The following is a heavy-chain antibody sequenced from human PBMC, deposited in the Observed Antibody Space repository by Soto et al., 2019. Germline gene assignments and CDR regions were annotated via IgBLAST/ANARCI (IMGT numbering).Heavy chain of an antibody. CDR3: ARGQRIAAAYAEYFHH. D-gene: IGHD6-13*01. CDR1: GYTFTSYD. Sequence: ASVKVSCKASGYTFTSYDINWVRQATGQGLEWMGWMNPNSGNTGYAQRFQGRVTMTRNTSISTAYMELSSLRSEDTAVYYCARGQRIAAAYAEYFHHWRQGTLVTVYS. CDR2: MNPNSGNT. J-gene: IGHJ1*01. V-gene: IGHV1-8*01.